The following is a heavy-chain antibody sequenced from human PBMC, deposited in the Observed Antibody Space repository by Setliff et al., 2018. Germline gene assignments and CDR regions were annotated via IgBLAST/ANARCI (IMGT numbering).Heavy chain of an antibody. J-gene: IGHJ4*02. V-gene: IGHV3-11*04. Sequence: GGSLRLSCAASGFTFSDYYMSWIRQAPGKGLEWVSYISSSGSTIYYADSVKGRFTISRDNAKKSLDLQMNSLRAEDTAVYYCARSESCGATNCSPFDYWGQGTLVTVSS. D-gene: IGHD2-2*01. CDR3: ARSESCGATNCSPFDY. CDR2: ISSSGSTI. CDR1: GFTFSDYY.